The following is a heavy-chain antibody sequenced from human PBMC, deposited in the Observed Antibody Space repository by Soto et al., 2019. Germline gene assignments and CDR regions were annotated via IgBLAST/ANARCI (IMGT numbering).Heavy chain of an antibody. CDR1: GGTFSRCY. CDR2: INHSGST. D-gene: IGHD2-15*01. CDR3: ARSGRMGWQNYYHDGMEV. J-gene: IGHJ6*02. V-gene: IGHV4-34*01. Sequence: SETLSLTNSGYGGTFSRCYWSGCRQPPGKELEWIGEINHSGSTNYNPSLKSRVTISVDTSKNQFSLKLSSVTAADTAVYYCARSGRMGWQNYYHDGMEVLCQGTTVT.